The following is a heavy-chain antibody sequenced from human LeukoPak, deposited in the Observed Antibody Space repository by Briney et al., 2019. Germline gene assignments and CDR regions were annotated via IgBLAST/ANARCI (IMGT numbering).Heavy chain of an antibody. CDR1: GFTFSSYA. D-gene: IGHD3-22*01. Sequence: GGSLRLSCAASGFTFSSYAMSWVRQAPGKGVEWVSAISGSGGSTYYADSVKGRFTISRDNSKNTLYLQMNSLRAEDTAVYYCAKGSAYYYDSSDYRPWGQGTLVTVSS. CDR3: AKGSAYYYDSSDYRP. CDR2: ISGSGGST. V-gene: IGHV3-23*01. J-gene: IGHJ5*02.